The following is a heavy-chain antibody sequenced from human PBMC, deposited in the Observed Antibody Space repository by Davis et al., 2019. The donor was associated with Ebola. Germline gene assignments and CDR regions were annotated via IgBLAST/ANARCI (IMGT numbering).Heavy chain of an antibody. J-gene: IGHJ3*02. CDR1: GFSFSRYW. Sequence: PGGSLRLSCAASGFSFSRYWMTWVRQAPGKGLEWVANINQDGNEKYYVDSVKGRFTISRDNAKNSLFLQMNSPRAEDTAVYYCARKRCRSTSCYWDAFDIWGQGTMVTVSS. CDR3: ARKRCRSTSCYWDAFDI. D-gene: IGHD2-2*01. V-gene: IGHV3-7*01. CDR2: INQDGNEK.